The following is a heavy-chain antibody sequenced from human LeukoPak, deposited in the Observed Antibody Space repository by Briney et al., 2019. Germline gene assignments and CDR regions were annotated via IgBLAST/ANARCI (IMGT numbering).Heavy chain of an antibody. CDR3: ASPTISRSLDY. CDR1: GFTFSSYS. Sequence: PGGSLRLSCAASGFTFSSYSMSWVRQGPGKGLEWVSYISSSSSTIYYADSVKGRFTISRDNAKNSLYLQMNSLRAEDTAVYYCASPTISRSLDYWGQGTLVTVSS. J-gene: IGHJ4*02. CDR2: ISSSSSTI. D-gene: IGHD1-26*01. V-gene: IGHV3-48*01.